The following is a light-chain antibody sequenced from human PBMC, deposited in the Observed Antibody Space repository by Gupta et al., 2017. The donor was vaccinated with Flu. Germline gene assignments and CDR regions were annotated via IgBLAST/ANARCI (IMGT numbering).Light chain of an antibody. CDR2: AAS. Sequence: VGYTVTSTGRASQNIRNSLNWYQHRPGRAPNLLIYAASTLQSGAPSRFSGSGSGTDFTLTIYSLQPEDFATYYCQQSFSPWWTFGQGTKVE. CDR1: QNIRNS. CDR3: QQSFSPWWT. V-gene: IGKV1-39*01. J-gene: IGKJ1*01.